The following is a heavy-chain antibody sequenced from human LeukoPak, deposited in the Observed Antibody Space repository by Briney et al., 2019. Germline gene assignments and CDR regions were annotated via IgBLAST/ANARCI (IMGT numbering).Heavy chain of an antibody. Sequence: SETLSLTCAVYGGSFSGYYWSWIRQPPGKGLEWIGEINHSGSTNYNPSLKSRVTISVDTSKNQFSLKLSSVTAADTAVYYCARLSGYWGQGTLVTVSS. CDR2: INHSGST. CDR3: ARLSGY. V-gene: IGHV4-34*01. J-gene: IGHJ4*02. D-gene: IGHD3-10*01. CDR1: GGSFSGYY.